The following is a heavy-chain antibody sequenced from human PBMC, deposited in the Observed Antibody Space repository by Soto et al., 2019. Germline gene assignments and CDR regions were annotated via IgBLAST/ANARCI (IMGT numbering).Heavy chain of an antibody. CDR3: AIESGLTRGLDV. J-gene: IGHJ6*02. D-gene: IGHD3-10*01. V-gene: IGHV1-69*18. Sequence: QVQLVQSGAEVKKAGSSVKVSCKASGGTFGSYVITWVRQAPGQGLEWMGRSIPIFGTANYAQKFQGRVTIIADESTSTAYMELSSLRSEDTAVYYCAIESGLTRGLDVWGQGTTVTVSS. CDR1: GGTFGSYV. CDR2: SIPIFGTA.